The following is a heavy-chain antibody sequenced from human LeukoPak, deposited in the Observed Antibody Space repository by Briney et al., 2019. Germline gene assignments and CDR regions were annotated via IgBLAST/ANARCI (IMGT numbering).Heavy chain of an antibody. CDR3: ARIPPDSSSWKTYYYYYGMDV. D-gene: IGHD6-13*01. CDR2: IIPILGIA. CDR1: GGTFSSYT. J-gene: IGHJ6*02. V-gene: IGHV1-69*02. Sequence: SVKVSCKASGGTFSSYTISWVRQAPGQGLEWMGRIIPILGIANYAQKLQGRVTITADKSTSTAYMELSNLRSEDTAVYYCARIPPDSSSWKTYYYYYGMDVWGQGTTVTVSS.